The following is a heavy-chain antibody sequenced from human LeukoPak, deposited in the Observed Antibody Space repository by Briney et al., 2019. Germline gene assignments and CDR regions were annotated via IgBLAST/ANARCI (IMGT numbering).Heavy chain of an antibody. D-gene: IGHD6-6*01. V-gene: IGHV4-4*02. Sequence: SETLSLTCAVSGGSISSSNWWSWVRQPPGKGLEWIGEIYHSGSTYYSPSLKSRVTISVDTSKNQFSLKLSSVTAADTAVYYCARGRLVLAFDYWGQGTLVSVSS. CDR1: GGSISSSNW. CDR2: IYHSGST. J-gene: IGHJ4*02. CDR3: ARGRLVLAFDY.